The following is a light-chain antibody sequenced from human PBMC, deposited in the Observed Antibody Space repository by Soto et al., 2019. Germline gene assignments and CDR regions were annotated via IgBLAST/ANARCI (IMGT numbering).Light chain of an antibody. CDR1: QYISNY. CDR3: QQTYSPPFT. J-gene: IGKJ5*01. Sequence: DIQMTQSPSSLSASVGDRVTISCRASQYISNYLHWYQQKPGKAPRLLIYAASILQSGVPSRFSGSGSGTDFTLTISSLQPEDFVTYYCQQTYSPPFTFGQGTRLDIK. V-gene: IGKV1-39*01. CDR2: AAS.